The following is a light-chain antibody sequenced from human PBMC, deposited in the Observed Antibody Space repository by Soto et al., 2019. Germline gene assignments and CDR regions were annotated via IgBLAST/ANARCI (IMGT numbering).Light chain of an antibody. J-gene: IGKJ1*01. CDR2: LAS. Sequence: EIQMNHSPSSLSAYVGDRVTITCRASQSISSYLNWYQQKPGEAPKLLIFLASSLQSGVPSRFSGSGSGTDFTLTISSLQPEDIATYYCQESYSTSFGQGTNVDVK. CDR1: QSISSY. CDR3: QESYSTS. V-gene: IGKV1-39*01.